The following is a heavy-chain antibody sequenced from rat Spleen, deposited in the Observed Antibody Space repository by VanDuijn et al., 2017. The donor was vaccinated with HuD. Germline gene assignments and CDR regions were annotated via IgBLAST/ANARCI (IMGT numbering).Heavy chain of an antibody. CDR3: ARGGFFRY. CDR1: GYSITSNY. V-gene: IGHV3-1*01. D-gene: IGHD1-6*01. J-gene: IGHJ2*01. CDR2: ISYSGST. Sequence: EMQLQESGPGLVKPSQSLSLTCSVTGYSITSNYWAWIRKFPGNKMEWIGHISYSGSTSYNPSLKSRISITRDTSKNQFFLQLNSVTPEDTATYYCARGGFFRYWGQGVMVTVSS.